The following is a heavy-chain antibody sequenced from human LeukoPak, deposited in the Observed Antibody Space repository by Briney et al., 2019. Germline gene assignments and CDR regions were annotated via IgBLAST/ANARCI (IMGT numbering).Heavy chain of an antibody. CDR3: ARISQSSGGFYY. J-gene: IGHJ4*02. CDR2: ISYRGST. V-gene: IGHV4-31*02. CDR1: GGSISNSGGFY. D-gene: IGHD2-15*01. Sequence: SETLSLTCTVSGGSISNSGGFYWSWIRQHPGNGLVWIGFISYRGSTYYNPSLKSRVSMSVDTSRSQFSLRLTSVTDEDTAVYYCARISQSSGGFYYWGQGSLVTVSS.